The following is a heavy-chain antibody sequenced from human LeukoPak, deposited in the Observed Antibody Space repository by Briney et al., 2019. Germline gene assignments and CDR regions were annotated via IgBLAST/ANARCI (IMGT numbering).Heavy chain of an antibody. CDR1: GVTIDDYA. CDR3: AKATGYTYALDY. CDR2: ISWNSGST. D-gene: IGHD5-18*01. J-gene: IGHJ4*02. Sequence: GGSLRLSCAASGVTIDDYAMHWVRQALGKGLEWVSGISWNSGSTGYADSVKGRFTISRDNAKNSLYLQMNSLRAEDTALYYCAKATGYTYALDYWGQGTLVTVSS. V-gene: IGHV3-9*01.